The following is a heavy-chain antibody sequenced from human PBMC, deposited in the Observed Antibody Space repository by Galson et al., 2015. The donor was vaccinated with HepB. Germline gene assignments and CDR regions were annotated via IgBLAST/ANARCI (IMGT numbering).Heavy chain of an antibody. CDR3: ARVGRGVPYDFDY. J-gene: IGHJ4*02. D-gene: IGHD3-3*01. CDR2: ISGSGFST. V-gene: IGHV3-23*01. Sequence: SLRLSCAASGFTFDSYGMNWVRQAPGKGLEWVSAISGSGFSTYYADSVKGRFTISRDNSKNTLYLQMNSLRAEDTAVYYCARVGRGVPYDFDYWGQGTLVTVSS. CDR1: GFTFDSYG.